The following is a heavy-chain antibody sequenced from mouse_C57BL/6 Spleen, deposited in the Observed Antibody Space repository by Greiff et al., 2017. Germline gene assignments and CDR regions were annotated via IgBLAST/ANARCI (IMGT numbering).Heavy chain of an antibody. CDR2: ISTYCGDA. Sequence: VKLQESGPELVRPGVSVKISCKGSGYTFTDYAMHWVKQSHAKSLEWIGVISTYCGDASYNQKFKDKATMTVDKSSSTAYMELARLTSEDSAVYYCARPITTVVASSTRGFDYWGQGTTLTVSS. D-gene: IGHD1-1*01. V-gene: IGHV1-67*01. CDR3: ARPITTVVASSTRGFDY. CDR1: GYTFTDYA. J-gene: IGHJ2*01.